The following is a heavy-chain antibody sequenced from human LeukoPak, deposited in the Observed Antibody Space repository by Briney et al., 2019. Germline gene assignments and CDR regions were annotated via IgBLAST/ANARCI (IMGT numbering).Heavy chain of an antibody. CDR1: GYTFTGYY. Sequence: ASVKVSCKASGYTFTGYYMHWVRQAPGQGLEWMGWINPNSGGTNYAQKFQGRVTMTRDTSISTAYMELSRLRSDDTAVYYCARDPSHSSGLADYWGQGTLVTVS. CDR3: ARDPSHSSGLADY. D-gene: IGHD6-19*01. CDR2: INPNSGGT. J-gene: IGHJ4*02. V-gene: IGHV1-2*02.